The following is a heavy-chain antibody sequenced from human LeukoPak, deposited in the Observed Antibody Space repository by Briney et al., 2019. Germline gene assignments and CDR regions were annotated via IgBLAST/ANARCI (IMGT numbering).Heavy chain of an antibody. CDR3: ATLKTECSYDET. J-gene: IGHJ5*02. CDR2: ISSYNGNT. D-gene: IGHD5-18*01. V-gene: IGHV1-18*01. Sequence: ASVTVSCKASTYTFTSYGISWVRQAPGQGLEWMGWISSYNGNTDYAQKLQGRVTMTTDTSTSTAYMELKSLRSDDTAVYYCATLKTECSYDETWGQGTLVTVSS. CDR1: TYTFTSYG.